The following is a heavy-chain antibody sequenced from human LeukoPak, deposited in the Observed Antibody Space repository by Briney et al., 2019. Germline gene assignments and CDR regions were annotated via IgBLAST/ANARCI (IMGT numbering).Heavy chain of an antibody. V-gene: IGHV1-2*02. CDR1: GYTFTGYY. CDR2: INPNSGGT. CDR3: ARDGVLLWFGEPGDY. D-gene: IGHD3-10*01. J-gene: IGHJ4*02. Sequence: ASVKVSCKASGYTFTGYYMHWVRQAPGQGLEWMGWINPNSGGTNYAQKFQGRVTMTRDTSVSTAYMELSSLRSDDTAMYYCARDGVLLWFGEPGDYWGQGTLVTVSS.